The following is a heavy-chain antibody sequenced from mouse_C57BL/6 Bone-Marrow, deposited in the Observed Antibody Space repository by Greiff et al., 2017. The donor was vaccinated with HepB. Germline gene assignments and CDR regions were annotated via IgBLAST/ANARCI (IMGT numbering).Heavy chain of an antibody. V-gene: IGHV5-15*04. CDR1: GFTFSDYG. Sequence: EVKLVESGGGLVQPGGSLKLSCAASGFTFSDYGMAWVRQAPRKGPEWVAFISNLAFSIYYADTVTGRFTIARENAKNPLYREMSSLRSEATAMYYCARLFITTVVSYWYFDVWGTGTTVTVSS. CDR2: ISNLAFSI. CDR3: ARLFITTVVSYWYFDV. J-gene: IGHJ1*03. D-gene: IGHD1-1*01.